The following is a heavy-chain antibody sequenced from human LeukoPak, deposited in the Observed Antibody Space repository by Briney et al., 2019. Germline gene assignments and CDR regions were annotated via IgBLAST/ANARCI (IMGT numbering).Heavy chain of an antibody. V-gene: IGHV4-4*07. D-gene: IGHD2-2*01. CDR3: ARDLFLCSSTSCYAGLPYYDILPSGIWFDP. CDR2: IYTSGST. CDR1: GGSISSYY. Sequence: PSETLSLTCTVSGGSISSYYWSWIRQPAGKGLEWIGRIYTSGSTNYNPSLKSRVTMSVDTSKNQFSLKLSSVTAADTAVYYCARDLFLCSSTSCYAGLPYYDILPSGIWFDPWGQGTLVTVSS. J-gene: IGHJ5*02.